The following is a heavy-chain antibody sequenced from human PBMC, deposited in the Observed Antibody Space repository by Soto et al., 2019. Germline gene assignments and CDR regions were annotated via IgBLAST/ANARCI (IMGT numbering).Heavy chain of an antibody. CDR1: GGSISSSSYY. Sequence: PSETLSLTCTFSGGSISSSSYYWGWIRQPPERGLEWIGSIYFRGSTYYNPSLKSRVTISVDTSKNQFSLKLSSVTAADTAVYYCARHSAYDSPPSGLDPWGQGTLVTVSS. D-gene: IGHD3-22*01. CDR3: ARHSAYDSPPSGLDP. V-gene: IGHV4-39*01. J-gene: IGHJ5*02. CDR2: IYFRGST.